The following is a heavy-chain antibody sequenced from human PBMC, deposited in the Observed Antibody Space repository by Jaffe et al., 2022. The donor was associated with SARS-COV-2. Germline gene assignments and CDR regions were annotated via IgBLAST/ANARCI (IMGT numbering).Heavy chain of an antibody. CDR2: ISSSSSYI. CDR3: AREHPNDGDYVQAFDI. Sequence: EVQLVESGGGLVKPGGSLRLSCAASGFTFSSYSMNWVRQAPGKGLEWVSSISSSSSYIYYADSVKGRFTISRDNAKNSLYLQMNSLRAEDTAVYYCAREHPNDGDYVQAFDIWGQGTMVTVSS. V-gene: IGHV3-21*01. D-gene: IGHD4-17*01. CDR1: GFTFSSYS. J-gene: IGHJ3*02.